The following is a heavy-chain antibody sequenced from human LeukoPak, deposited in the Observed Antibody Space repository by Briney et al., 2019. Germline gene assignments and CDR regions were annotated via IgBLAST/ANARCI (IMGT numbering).Heavy chain of an antibody. V-gene: IGHV4-59*06. CDR2: IYYSGST. CDR3: VRGGGYYDSSGYPPFDY. Sequence: KPSETLSLTCTVSGGSISSYYWSWIRQHPGKGLEWIGYIYYSGSTYYNPSLKSRVTISVDTSKNQFSLKLSSVTAADTAVYYCVRGGGYYDSSGYPPFDYWGQGTLVTVSS. J-gene: IGHJ4*02. CDR1: GGSISSYY. D-gene: IGHD3-22*01.